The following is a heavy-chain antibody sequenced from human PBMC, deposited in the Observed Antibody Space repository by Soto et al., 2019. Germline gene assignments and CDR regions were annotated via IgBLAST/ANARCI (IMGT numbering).Heavy chain of an antibody. CDR3: AGDPDSHYNDSHASSYP. D-gene: IGHD3-22*01. Sequence: ASVKVSCKASGYTFTHHGISWVRQAPGQGLEWMGWISAYNGNTNYAQKLQGRVTITADKFTGTAYMELTRLRSDDTAVYYCAGDPDSHYNDSHASSYPWGQGTLVTVSS. CDR2: ISAYNGNT. CDR1: GYTFTHHG. V-gene: IGHV1-18*01. J-gene: IGHJ5*02.